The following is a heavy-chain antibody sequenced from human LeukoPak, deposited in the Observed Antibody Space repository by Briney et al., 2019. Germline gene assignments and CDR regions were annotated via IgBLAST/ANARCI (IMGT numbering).Heavy chain of an antibody. CDR1: GGSFSGYY. D-gene: IGHD3-10*01. J-gene: IGHJ6*02. CDR2: INHSGST. Sequence: SETLSLTCAVYGGSFSGYYWSWIRQPPGKGLEWIGEINHSGSTNYNPSLKSRVTISVDTSKNRFSLKLSSVTAADTAVYYCARVLESMVRGVIISYYYYGMDVWGQGTTVTVSS. CDR3: ARVLESMVRGVIISYYYYGMDV. V-gene: IGHV4-34*01.